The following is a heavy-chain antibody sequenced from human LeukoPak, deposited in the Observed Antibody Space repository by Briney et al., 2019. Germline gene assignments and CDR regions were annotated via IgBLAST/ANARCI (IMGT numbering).Heavy chain of an antibody. CDR3: ARVGEQQLEGWFDP. D-gene: IGHD6-13*01. Sequence: GGSLRLSRADSGVSVSSNFTSWVCPAPGKGLGRGSVLYSGGITYYADSVKGRFTLSRDNTKNTQYLQMNNLRAEDTAVYYCARVGEQQLEGWFDPWGQGTLVTVSS. J-gene: IGHJ5*02. V-gene: IGHV3-66*01. CDR1: GVSVSSNF. CDR2: LYSGGIT.